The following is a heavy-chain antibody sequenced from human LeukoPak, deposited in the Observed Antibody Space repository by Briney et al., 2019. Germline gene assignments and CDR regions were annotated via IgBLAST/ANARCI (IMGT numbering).Heavy chain of an antibody. J-gene: IGHJ4*02. CDR3: VRDGGVSGYDLLDY. D-gene: IGHD5-12*01. CDR1: GFTFSNYW. Sequence: PGGSLRLSCAASGFTFSNYWMTWVRQAPGKGLEWVAHINQDGSEEHYMDSVKARFTISRDNAKNSLSLQMNSLRAEDTAVYYCVRDGGVSGYDLLDYWGQGTLVTVS. V-gene: IGHV3-7*01. CDR2: INQDGSEE.